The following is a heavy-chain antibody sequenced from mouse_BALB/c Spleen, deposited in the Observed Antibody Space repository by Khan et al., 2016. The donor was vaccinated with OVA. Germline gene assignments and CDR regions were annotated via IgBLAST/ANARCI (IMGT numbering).Heavy chain of an antibody. Sequence: QVQLQQSGAELAKPGASVKMSCKASGYTFTTYWMHWVKQRPGQGLEWIGYINPTSAYTDYNEKFKDKATLSADNSSSTAYMQLSSLTSEDSAVYYGARDRMDYWGQGTTLTVSS. CDR2: INPTSAYT. CDR1: GYTFTTYW. CDR3: ARDRMDY. V-gene: IGHV1-7*01. J-gene: IGHJ2*01.